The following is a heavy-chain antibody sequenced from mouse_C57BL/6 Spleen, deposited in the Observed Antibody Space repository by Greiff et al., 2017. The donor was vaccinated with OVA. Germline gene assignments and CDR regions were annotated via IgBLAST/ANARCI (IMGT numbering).Heavy chain of an antibody. CDR2: INPNNGGT. D-gene: IGHD2-4*01. CDR3: ARKGIYYDYDDWYFDV. CDR1: GYTFTDYY. V-gene: IGHV1-26*01. J-gene: IGHJ1*03. Sequence: VQLQQSGPELVKPGASVKISCKASGYTFTDYYMNWVKQSHGKSLEWIGDINPNNGGTSYNQKFKGKATLTVDKSSSTAYMELRSLTSEDSAVYYCARKGIYYDYDDWYFDVWGTGTTVTVSS.